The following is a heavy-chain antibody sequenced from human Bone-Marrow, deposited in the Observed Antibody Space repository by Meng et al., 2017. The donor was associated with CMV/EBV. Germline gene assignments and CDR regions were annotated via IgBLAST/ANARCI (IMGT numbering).Heavy chain of an antibody. CDR2: IIPIFGTA. J-gene: IGHJ6*02. CDR3: ASAFRPNDFWSGYSQEDYYYGMDV. D-gene: IGHD3-3*01. Sequence: SVKVSCKASGGTFSSYAISWVRQAPGQGLEWMGGIIPIFGTANYAQKFQGRVTITTDESTSTAYMELSSLRSEDTAVYYCASAFRPNDFWSGYSQEDYYYGMDVWGQGNTVSVSS. CDR1: GGTFSSYA. V-gene: IGHV1-69*05.